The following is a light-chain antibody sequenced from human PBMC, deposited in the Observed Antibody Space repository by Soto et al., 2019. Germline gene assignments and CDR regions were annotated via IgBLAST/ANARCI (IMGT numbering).Light chain of an antibody. CDR1: ISDVGRYNL. CDR2: EGT. J-gene: IGLJ1*01. CDR3: CSYAGSSTFAV. V-gene: IGLV2-23*01. Sequence: QSALGQPASVCGSPGQLLTISCTGTISDVGRYNLVSWYQQHPGKAPKLMIYEGTKRPSGVSNRFYASKPGKKASLTISGLQAEDAADYYCCSYAGSSTFAVFGTGTKVTVL.